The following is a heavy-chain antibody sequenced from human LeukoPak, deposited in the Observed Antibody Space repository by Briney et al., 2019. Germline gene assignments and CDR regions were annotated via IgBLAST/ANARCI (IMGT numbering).Heavy chain of an antibody. V-gene: IGHV3-53*01. D-gene: IGHD2-15*01. Sequence: GGSLRLSCAASGFIVSSTSMSWVRQAPGKGLEWVSVIYSGGSTYYADSVKGRFTISRDNSKNTLYLQMNSLRAEDTAVYYCARDQYCSGGSCTDYWGQGTLVTVSS. CDR2: IYSGGST. J-gene: IGHJ4*02. CDR1: GFIVSSTS. CDR3: ARDQYCSGGSCTDY.